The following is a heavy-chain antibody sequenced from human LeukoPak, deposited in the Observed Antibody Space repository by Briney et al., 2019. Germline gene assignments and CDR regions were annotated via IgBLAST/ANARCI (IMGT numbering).Heavy chain of an antibody. CDR2: ISAYNGNT. D-gene: IGHD3-22*01. CDR1: GYTFTSYG. J-gene: IGHJ4*02. Sequence: AAVKVSCKASGYTFTSYGISWVRQAPGQGLEWMGWISAYNGNTNYAQKLQGRVTMTTETSTSTAYMELRSLRSEDTAVYYCARVWGYYDSSAYYSDYWGQGTLVTVSS. CDR3: ARVWGYYDSSAYYSDY. V-gene: IGHV1-18*01.